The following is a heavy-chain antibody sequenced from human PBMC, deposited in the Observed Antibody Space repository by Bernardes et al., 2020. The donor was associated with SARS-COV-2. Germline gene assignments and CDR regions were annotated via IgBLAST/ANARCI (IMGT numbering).Heavy chain of an antibody. J-gene: IGHJ4*02. V-gene: IGHV3-74*01. Sequence: GWSLRLSCVASGFAFRSYVMHWVRQAPGKGLEWVSRISHDGTVLSYADSLKGRFIISRDNAKNTVYLDVSSLRAEDTAVYYCGRDVNYLFFDYWGQGTLVTVSS. CDR3: GRDVNYLFFDY. CDR1: GFAFRSYV. CDR2: ISHDGTVL. D-gene: IGHD1-7*01.